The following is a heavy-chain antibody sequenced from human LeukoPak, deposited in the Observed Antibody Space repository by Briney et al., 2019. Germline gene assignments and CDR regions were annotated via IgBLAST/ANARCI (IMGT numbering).Heavy chain of an antibody. J-gene: IGHJ4*02. Sequence: SGPTLVNPTDPLTLTCTFSGFSLRISGMGVSWIHQPPGKALEWLAHIDWDDDKSYSTSLKTRLSISKDTYKTQVVLSMTNMDPGDTATYYCARMDRRDGYKFDSWGQGALVTVSS. CDR2: IDWDDDK. CDR3: ARMDRRDGYKFDS. D-gene: IGHD5-24*01. CDR1: GFSLRISGMG. V-gene: IGHV2-70*01.